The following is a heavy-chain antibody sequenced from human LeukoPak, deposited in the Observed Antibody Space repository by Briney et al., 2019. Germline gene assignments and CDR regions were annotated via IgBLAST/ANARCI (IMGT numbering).Heavy chain of an antibody. CDR1: GFIVNSYA. Sequence: GGSLRLSCAASGFIVNSYAMSWVRQAPGKGLAWVSLIYSDGVTQYADSVKGRFTISRDNSKNTLYLQMNSLRDEDTAVYFCARDRAGGKNWVEFDPWGQGNLV. D-gene: IGHD7-27*01. J-gene: IGHJ5*02. CDR3: ARDRAGGKNWVEFDP. V-gene: IGHV3-66*02. CDR2: IYSDGVT.